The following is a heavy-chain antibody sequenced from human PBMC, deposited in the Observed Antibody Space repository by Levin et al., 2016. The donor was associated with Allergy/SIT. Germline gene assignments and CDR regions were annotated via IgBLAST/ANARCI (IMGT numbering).Heavy chain of an antibody. Sequence: GGSLRLSCAASRFTFSSCWMDWVRQAPGKGLVWVSRINTDGSVATYADSVKGRFTISRDNGKNTLYLQMNSLRAEDTAVYYCARVYGSSWPDYWGQGSLITVSS. J-gene: IGHJ4*02. CDR3: ARVYGSSWPDY. CDR1: RFTFSSCW. CDR2: INTDGSVA. D-gene: IGHD6-13*01. V-gene: IGHV3-74*01.